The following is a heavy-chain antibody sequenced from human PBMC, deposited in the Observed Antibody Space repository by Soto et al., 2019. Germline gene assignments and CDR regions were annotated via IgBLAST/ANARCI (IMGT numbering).Heavy chain of an antibody. V-gene: IGHV4-59*08. CDR3: ARLTAMVFDY. Sequence: SETLSLTCTVSGGSISSYYWSWIRQPPGKGLEWIGYIYYSGSTNYNPSLKSRVTISVDTSKNQFSLKLSSVTAADTAVYYCARLTAMVFDYWGQGTLVTVSS. CDR2: IYYSGST. D-gene: IGHD5-18*01. J-gene: IGHJ4*02. CDR1: GGSISSYY.